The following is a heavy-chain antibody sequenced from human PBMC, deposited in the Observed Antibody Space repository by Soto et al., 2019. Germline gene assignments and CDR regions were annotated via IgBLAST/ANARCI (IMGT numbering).Heavy chain of an antibody. J-gene: IGHJ6*02. CDR3: ARDQGYYESSGYYYGDYYGMDV. Sequence: PGGSLRLSCAASGFTVSRNYMSWVRQAPGKGLEWVSVIYSGGSTYYADSVKGRFTISRDNSKNTLYLQMNSLRAEDTAVYYCARDQGYYESSGYYYGDYYGMDVWGQATTLTVSS. V-gene: IGHV3-53*01. CDR2: IYSGGST. D-gene: IGHD3-22*01. CDR1: GFTVSRNY.